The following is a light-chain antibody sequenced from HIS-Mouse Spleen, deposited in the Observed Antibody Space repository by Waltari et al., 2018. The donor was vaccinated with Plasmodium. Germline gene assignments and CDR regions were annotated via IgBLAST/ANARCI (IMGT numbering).Light chain of an antibody. CDR2: EDS. CDR1: ALTKKY. Sequence: SYELTQPPSVSVSPGQTARITCSGDALTKKYAYWYQQKSGQAPVLVIYEDSKRPPGIAERFSGSSSGTMATLTISGAQVEDEADYYCYSTDSSGNHRVFGGGTKLTVL. V-gene: IGLV3-10*01. J-gene: IGLJ3*02. CDR3: YSTDSSGNHRV.